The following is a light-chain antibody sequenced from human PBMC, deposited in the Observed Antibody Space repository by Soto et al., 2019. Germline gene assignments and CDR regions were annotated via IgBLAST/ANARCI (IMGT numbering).Light chain of an antibody. J-gene: IGLJ2*01. V-gene: IGLV1-51*01. CDR1: GSNIGGNA. CDR3: GTWDDSLSAGV. Sequence: QSVLTQPPSASGTPGQRVTLTCSGGGSNIGGNAVNWYQQLPGTAPKLLIYDNNKRPSEIPDRFSGSKSGTSATLGITGLQTGDEADYYCGTWDDSLSAGVFGGGTKVTVL. CDR2: DNN.